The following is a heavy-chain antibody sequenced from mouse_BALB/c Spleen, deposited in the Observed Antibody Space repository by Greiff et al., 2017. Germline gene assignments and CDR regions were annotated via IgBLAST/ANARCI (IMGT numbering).Heavy chain of an antibody. V-gene: IGHV1-69*01. CDR2: IDTSDSYT. D-gene: IGHD1-1*02. CDR1: GYTFTDYW. J-gene: IGHJ4*01. CDR3: ARCGKFSYYYAMDY. Sequence: QVQLQQPGAELVMPGASVKMSCKASGYTFTDYWMHWVKQRPGQGLEWIGAIDTSDSYTSYNQKFKGKATLTVDESSSTAYMQLSSLTSEDSAVYYCARCGKFSYYYAMDYWGQGTSVTVSS.